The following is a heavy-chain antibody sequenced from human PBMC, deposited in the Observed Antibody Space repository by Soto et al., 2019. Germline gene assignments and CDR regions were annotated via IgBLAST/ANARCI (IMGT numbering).Heavy chain of an antibody. D-gene: IGHD3-22*01. CDR2: IIPIFGTA. Sequence: ASVKVSCKASGGTFSSYAISWVRQAPGQGLEWMGGIIPIFGTANYAQKFQGRVTITADKSTSTAYMELSSLRSEDTAVYYCARARSLYYYDSSGYPYYYYGMDVWGQGTTVTVSS. J-gene: IGHJ6*02. V-gene: IGHV1-69*06. CDR1: GGTFSSYA. CDR3: ARARSLYYYDSSGYPYYYYGMDV.